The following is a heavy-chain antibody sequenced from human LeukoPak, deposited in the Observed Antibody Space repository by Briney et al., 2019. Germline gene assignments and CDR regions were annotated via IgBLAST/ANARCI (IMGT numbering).Heavy chain of an antibody. J-gene: IGHJ5*02. CDR1: GFTFSSYA. V-gene: IGHV3-30-3*01. Sequence: GRSLRLSCAASGFTFSSYAMHWVRNAPGKGLEWEAVISYDGSNKFYANSAKGRFTLSTDNSKNTLYLQMNSPRIEETAVYYCGRGAVGFGEFISWGEGTLGTVSS. CDR2: ISYDGSNK. D-gene: IGHD3-10*01. CDR3: GRGAVGFGEFIS.